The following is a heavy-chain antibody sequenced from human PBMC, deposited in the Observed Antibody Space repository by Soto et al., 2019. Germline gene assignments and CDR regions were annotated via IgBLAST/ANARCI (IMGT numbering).Heavy chain of an antibody. V-gene: IGHV3-66*01. CDR2: IYSGGST. J-gene: IGHJ4*02. CDR3: ARDRDDDDGSGNSPDFDY. D-gene: IGHD3-22*01. CDR1: GLTFSSNY. Sequence: GGSLRLSCAASGLTFSSNYMSWVRQAPGKGLEWVSVIYSGGSTYYADSVKGRFTISRDNSKNTLYLQMNSLRADDTAVYYCARDRDDDDGSGNSPDFDYWGQGTLVTVSS.